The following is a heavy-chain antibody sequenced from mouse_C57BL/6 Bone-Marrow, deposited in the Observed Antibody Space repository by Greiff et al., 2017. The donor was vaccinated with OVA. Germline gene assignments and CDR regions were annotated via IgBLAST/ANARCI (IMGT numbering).Heavy chain of an antibody. Sequence: QVQLQQPGAELVRPGSSVKLSCKASGYTFTSYWMHWVKQRPIQGLEWIGNIDPSDSDTHYNQKFKDKATLTVDKSSSTAYMQRSSLTTEEYAVEYCARRGRGSSRFAYWGQGTLVTVSA. J-gene: IGHJ3*01. CDR2: IDPSDSDT. CDR1: GYTFTSYW. D-gene: IGHD3-1*01. V-gene: IGHV1-52*01. CDR3: ARRGRGSSRFAY.